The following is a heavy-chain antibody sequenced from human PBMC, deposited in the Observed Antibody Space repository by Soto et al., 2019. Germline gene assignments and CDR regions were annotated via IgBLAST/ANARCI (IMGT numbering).Heavy chain of an antibody. CDR1: GYTFTGYY. V-gene: IGHV1-2*02. CDR2: INPNSGGT. D-gene: IGHD3-22*01. J-gene: IGHJ4*02. CDR3: ARVRYYDSSGSSPLFDY. Sequence: GASVKVSCKASGYTFTGYYMHWVRQAPGQGLEWMGWINPNSGGTNYAQKFQGRVTMTRDTSISTAYMELSRLRSDDTAVYYCARVRYYDSSGSSPLFDYWGQGTLVTVSS.